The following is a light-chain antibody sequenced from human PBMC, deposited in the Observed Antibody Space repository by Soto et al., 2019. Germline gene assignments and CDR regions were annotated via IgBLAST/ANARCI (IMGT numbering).Light chain of an antibody. J-gene: IGKJ2*01. CDR2: GAS. CDR3: QQYGSSLMYT. V-gene: IGKV3-20*01. CDR1: QTVSSTY. Sequence: EIVLTQSPGTLSLSPGERATLSCRASQTVSSTYLAWYQQKPGQAPRLLIYGASSRATGIPDRFSASGSGTDFNLTISRLETEDFAVYYCQQYGSSLMYTFGQGTKLEIK.